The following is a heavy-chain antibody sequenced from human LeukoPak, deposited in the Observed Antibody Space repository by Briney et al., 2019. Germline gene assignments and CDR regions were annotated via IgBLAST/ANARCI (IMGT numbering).Heavy chain of an antibody. CDR3: GRESGDFDY. Sequence: GASVKVSCKASGYTLTNYYMHWVRQAPGQGLEWMGTITSVGSTSYAQQFQGRVTMTRDTSTSTVYMELSSLRSEDTAVYYCGRESGDFDYWGQGTLVTVSS. D-gene: IGHD1-14*01. V-gene: IGHV1-46*01. CDR2: ITSVGST. CDR1: GYTLTNYY. J-gene: IGHJ4*02.